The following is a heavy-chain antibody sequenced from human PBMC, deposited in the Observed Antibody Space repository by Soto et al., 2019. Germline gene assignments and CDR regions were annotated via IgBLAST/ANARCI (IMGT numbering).Heavy chain of an antibody. CDR2: MNSDGSDT. D-gene: IGHD2-8*01. CDR1: GFTFSSYW. J-gene: IGHJ5*02. V-gene: IGHV3-74*01. Sequence: GESLKISCAASGFTFSSYWMHWVRQAPGRGLVWVSRMNSDGSDTNYADSVKGRFTISRDNAKNTVYLQMNSLRVEDTAVYYCAREGMGFSNWFDPRGQGTLVTVSS. CDR3: AREGMGFSNWFDP.